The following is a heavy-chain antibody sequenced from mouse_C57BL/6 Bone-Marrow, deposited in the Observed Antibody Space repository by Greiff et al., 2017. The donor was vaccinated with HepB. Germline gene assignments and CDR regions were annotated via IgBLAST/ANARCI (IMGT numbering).Heavy chain of an antibody. CDR1: GYSITSGYY. CDR3: ARRGNYEVFYAMDY. CDR2: ISYDGSN. Sequence: EVKLQESGPGLVKPSQSLSLTCSVTGYSITSGYYWNWIRQYPGNKREWMGYISYDGSNNYNPSLKNRIPITRDTSKNQFFLKLNSVTTEDTSTYYCARRGNYEVFYAMDYWGQGTSVTVSS. V-gene: IGHV3-6*01. J-gene: IGHJ4*01. D-gene: IGHD2-1*01.